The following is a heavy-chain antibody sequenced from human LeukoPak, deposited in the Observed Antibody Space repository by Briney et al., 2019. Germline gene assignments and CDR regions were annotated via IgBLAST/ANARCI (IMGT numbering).Heavy chain of an antibody. Sequence: SVKVSCKASGGTFSSYAISWVRQAPGQGLEWMGRIVPILGIANYAQKFQGRVTITADKSTSTAYMELSSLRSEDTAVYYCARDKPLGTYYYYGMDVWGQGTTVTVSS. CDR1: GGTFSSYA. D-gene: IGHD1-14*01. CDR2: IVPILGIA. V-gene: IGHV1-69*04. CDR3: ARDKPLGTYYYYGMDV. J-gene: IGHJ6*02.